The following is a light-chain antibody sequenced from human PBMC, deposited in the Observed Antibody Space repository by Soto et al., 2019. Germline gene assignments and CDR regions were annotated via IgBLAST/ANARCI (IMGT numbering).Light chain of an antibody. CDR1: QSVSSSY. CDR2: GAS. Sequence: EIVLTQSPGTLSLSPGERATLSCRASQSVSSSYLAWYQQKPGQAPRLLIYGASSRATGIPDRFSGSMSGTDFTRTISRLEPEDFAVYYCQQYGSSSWPFGQGTKVEIK. CDR3: QQYGSSSWP. V-gene: IGKV3-20*01. J-gene: IGKJ1*01.